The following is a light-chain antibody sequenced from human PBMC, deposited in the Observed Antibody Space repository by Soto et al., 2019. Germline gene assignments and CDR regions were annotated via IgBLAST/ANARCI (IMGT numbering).Light chain of an antibody. CDR1: QSISKY. CDR2: AAS. CDR3: QQSYTTPWT. J-gene: IGKJ1*01. Sequence: DIQMTQSPSSLSASVGDRVTITCRASQSISKYLNWYQHKPGKAPKLLIYAASSLQSGFPSRFSGSGSGTEFTLTISSLQPEDFATYHCQQSYTTPWTFGQGSTVEIK. V-gene: IGKV1-39*01.